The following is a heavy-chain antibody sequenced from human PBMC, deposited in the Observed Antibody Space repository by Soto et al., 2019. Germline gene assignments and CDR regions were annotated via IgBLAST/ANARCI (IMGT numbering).Heavy chain of an antibody. V-gene: IGHV4-59*01. J-gene: IGHJ3*02. CDR2: FYYSGST. CDR3: AYKGSSGLFDI. Sequence: PSETLSLTCIVSGGSISSYYWSWIRQPPGKGLEWIGYFYYSGSTNYNTSLKSRVNISVDTSKNQFSLKLSSVTSADMAVYYCAYKGSSGLFDIWGQGTMVTVS. CDR1: GGSISSYY. D-gene: IGHD6-19*01.